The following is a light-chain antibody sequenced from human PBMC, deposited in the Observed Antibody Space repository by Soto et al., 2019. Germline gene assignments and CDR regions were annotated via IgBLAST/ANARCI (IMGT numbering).Light chain of an antibody. V-gene: IGLV2-14*03. CDR3: SSYTSISTLV. CDR1: SSDVGGYDY. Sequence: QSVLTQPASVSGSPGQSITISCTGTSSDVGGYDYVSWYQQHPGKAPKLMIYNVSNRPSGVSNRFSGSKSGNTASLTISGLQAEDEADYYCSSYTSISTLVFGGGTQLTV. CDR2: NVS. J-gene: IGLJ2*01.